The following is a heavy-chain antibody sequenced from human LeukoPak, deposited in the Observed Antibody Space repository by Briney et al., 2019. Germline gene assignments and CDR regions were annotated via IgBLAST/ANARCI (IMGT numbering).Heavy chain of an antibody. J-gene: IGHJ3*02. V-gene: IGHV1-46*01. CDR3: ARDLRGLDAFDI. CDR2: INPSGGST. CDR1: GYTFTSYY. Sequence: GASVKVSCKASGYTFTSYYMHWVRQAPGQGLEWMGIINPSGGSTGYAQKFQGRVTMTRDTSTSTVYMELSSLRSEDTAVYYCARDLRGLDAFDIWGQGTMVTVSS.